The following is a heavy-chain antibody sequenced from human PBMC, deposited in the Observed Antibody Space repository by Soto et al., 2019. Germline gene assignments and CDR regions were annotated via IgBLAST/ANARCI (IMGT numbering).Heavy chain of an antibody. CDR3: ESARDIVVVPANVLCAFDI. Sequence: SETLSLTCTVSGASISSGGYYWSWIRQHPGKGLEWIGYIYYSGSTYYNPSLKRRVTISIDTSKNHFSLKLSFVTAADTAAYYCESARDIVVVPANVLCAFDIWGQGTMVTVSS. V-gene: IGHV4-31*03. CDR1: GASISSGGYY. J-gene: IGHJ3*02. CDR2: IYYSGST. D-gene: IGHD2-2*01.